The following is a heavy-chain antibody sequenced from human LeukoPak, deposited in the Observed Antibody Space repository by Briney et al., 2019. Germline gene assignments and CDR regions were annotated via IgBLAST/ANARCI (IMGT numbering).Heavy chain of an antibody. CDR2: IYYSGST. V-gene: IGHV4-59*01. CDR1: GGSISSYY. D-gene: IGHD3-10*01. J-gene: IGHJ4*02. CDR3: ARDRISTGQGFDY. Sequence: SETLSLTCTVSGGSISSYYWSWIRQPPGKGLEWIGYIYYSGSTNYNPSLKSRVTISVDTSKNQFSLKLSSVPAADTAVYYCARDRISTGQGFDYWGQGTLVTVSS.